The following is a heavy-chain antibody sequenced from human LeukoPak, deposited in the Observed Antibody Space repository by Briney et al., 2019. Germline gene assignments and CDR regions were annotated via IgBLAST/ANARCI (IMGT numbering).Heavy chain of an antibody. CDR2: TYTDETTT. CDR3: VRRSPLGGFLDS. Sequence: PGGSLRLSCAASGFTFSSYWMHWVRQAPGKGLLWVSRTYTDETTTAYTDSVKGRFTIPRDNAKNTLYLQMNSLRAEDTAVYYCVRRSPLGGFLDSWGQGTLVTVSS. J-gene: IGHJ4*02. D-gene: IGHD7-27*01. V-gene: IGHV3-74*01. CDR1: GFTFSSYW.